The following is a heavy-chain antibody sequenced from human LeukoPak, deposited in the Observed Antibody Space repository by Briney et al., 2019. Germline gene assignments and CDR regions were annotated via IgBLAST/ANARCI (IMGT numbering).Heavy chain of an antibody. V-gene: IGHV1-69*04. J-gene: IGHJ5*02. Sequence: SVKVSCKASGGTFSSYAISWVRQAPGQGLEWMGRIIPILGIANYAQKFQGRVTITADKSTSTAYMELGSLRSEDTAVYYCAREHYYYGSGSPGGWFDPWGQGTLVTVSS. D-gene: IGHD3-10*01. CDR3: AREHYYYGSGSPGGWFDP. CDR2: IIPILGIA. CDR1: GGTFSSYA.